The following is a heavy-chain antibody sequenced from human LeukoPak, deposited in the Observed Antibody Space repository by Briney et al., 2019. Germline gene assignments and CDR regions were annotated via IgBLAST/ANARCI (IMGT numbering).Heavy chain of an antibody. CDR3: RVCGRGGAFDI. CDR2: INHSGST. V-gene: IGHV4-34*03. CDR1: GGSFSGYY. J-gene: IGHJ3*02. Sequence: SETLSLTCAVYGGSFSGYYWSWIRQPPGKGLEWIREINHSGSTNYNPSLKSRVTILLDKSQNQFSLRMTSVTAADTAVYYCRVCGRGGAFDIWGQGTMVTVSP.